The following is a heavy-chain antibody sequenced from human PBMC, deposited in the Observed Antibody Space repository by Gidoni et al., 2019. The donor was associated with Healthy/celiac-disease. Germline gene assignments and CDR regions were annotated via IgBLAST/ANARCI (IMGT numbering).Heavy chain of an antibody. CDR2: IYYSGST. J-gene: IGHJ6*02. V-gene: IGHV4-59*01. Sequence: QVQLQESGPGLVKPSETLSLTCTVSGGSISSYYWSWIRQPPGKGLEWIGYIYYSGSTNYNPSLKSRVTISVDTSKNQFSLKLSSVTAADTAVYYCAREDLAYCGGDCEYGMDVWGQGTTVTVSS. CDR3: AREDLAYCGGDCEYGMDV. CDR1: GGSISSYY. D-gene: IGHD2-21*02.